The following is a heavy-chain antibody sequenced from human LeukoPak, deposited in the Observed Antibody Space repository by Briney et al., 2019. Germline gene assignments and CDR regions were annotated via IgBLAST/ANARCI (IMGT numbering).Heavy chain of an antibody. Sequence: GGSLRLSCTASGFTFGDYAMSWVRQAPGKGLEWVGFIRSKAYGGTTEYAASVKGRFTISRDDSKSIAYLQMNSLKTEDTAVYYCTRYVAYYYDSSGDYYFDYWGQGTLVTVSS. V-gene: IGHV3-49*04. J-gene: IGHJ4*02. CDR3: TRYVAYYYDSSGDYYFDY. CDR2: IRSKAYGGTT. CDR1: GFTFGDYA. D-gene: IGHD3-22*01.